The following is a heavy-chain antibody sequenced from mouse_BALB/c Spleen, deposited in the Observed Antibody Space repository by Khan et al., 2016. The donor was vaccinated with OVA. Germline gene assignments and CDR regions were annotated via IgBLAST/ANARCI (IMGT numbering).Heavy chain of an antibody. CDR3: ARRNYFGYTFAY. D-gene: IGHD1-2*01. CDR1: GYSFTDYY. CDR2: ISPGSGDT. V-gene: IGHV1-77*01. J-gene: IGHJ3*01. Sequence: QVRLQQSGAELARPGASVKLSCKASGYSFTDYYLNWVKQRTGQGLEWIGEISPGSGDTYYNEKFKGKATLTADKSSSTAYMQLSSLKSEASAVYFCARRNYFGYTFAYWGQGTLVTVSA.